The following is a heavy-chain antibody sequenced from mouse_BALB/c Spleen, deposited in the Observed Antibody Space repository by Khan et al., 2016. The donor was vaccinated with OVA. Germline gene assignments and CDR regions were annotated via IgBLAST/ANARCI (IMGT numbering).Heavy chain of an antibody. CDR2: INTYTGEP. CDR1: GHTFTKFG. Sequence: QIQLVQSGPELKKPGETVKISCKASGHTFTKFGMNWVKQAPGKGLKWMGWINTYTGEPTYADDFHGRFAFSLETSASTAYLQINTLKNEDTATYFSSSPPYFSDVFDNWGQGTSVTVSP. D-gene: IGHD2-10*01. J-gene: IGHJ4*01. CDR3: SSPPYFSDVFDN. V-gene: IGHV9-3-1*01.